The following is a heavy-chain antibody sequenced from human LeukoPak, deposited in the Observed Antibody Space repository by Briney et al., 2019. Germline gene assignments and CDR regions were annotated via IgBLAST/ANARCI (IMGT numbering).Heavy chain of an antibody. J-gene: IGHJ4*02. Sequence: GGSLRLSCAASGFTFSSYGMHWVRQAPGKGLEWVAVISYDGSNKYYADSVKGRFTISRDNSKNTLYLQMNSLRAEDTAVYYCAKDLHYYDSSGPNDYFDYWGQGTLVTVSS. CDR2: ISYDGSNK. D-gene: IGHD3-22*01. V-gene: IGHV3-30*18. CDR3: AKDLHYYDSSGPNDYFDY. CDR1: GFTFSSYG.